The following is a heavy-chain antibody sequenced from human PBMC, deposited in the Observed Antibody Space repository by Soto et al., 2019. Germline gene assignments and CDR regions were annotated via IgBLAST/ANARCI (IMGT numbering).Heavy chain of an antibody. V-gene: IGHV1-18*01. J-gene: IGHJ4*02. CDR1: GYTFTSYG. D-gene: IGHD3-9*01. Sequence: ASVKVSCKASGYTFTSYGISWVRQAPGQGLEWMGWISAYNGNTNYAQKLQGRVTMTTDTSTSTAYMELRSLRSDDTAVYYCARDHGVYDILTGYYIRSRPDFEYWGQGTLVTVSS. CDR3: ARDHGVYDILTGYYIRSRPDFEY. CDR2: ISAYNGNT.